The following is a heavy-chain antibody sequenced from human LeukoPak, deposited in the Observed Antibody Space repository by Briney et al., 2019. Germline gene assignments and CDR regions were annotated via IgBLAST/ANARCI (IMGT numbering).Heavy chain of an antibody. D-gene: IGHD4-23*01. CDR2: ISGRTDGP. CDR3: AKDPLGYGGHYFDN. J-gene: IGHJ4*02. Sequence: GGSLRLSCAASGFSFSSYSMSWVRQAPGKGLEWVSTISGRTDGPYYADSVKGRFTTSRDNSKNTMYLHINNVRAEDTAVYYCAKDPLGYGGHYFDNWGQGTRVPVSS. CDR1: GFSFSSYS. V-gene: IGHV3-23*01.